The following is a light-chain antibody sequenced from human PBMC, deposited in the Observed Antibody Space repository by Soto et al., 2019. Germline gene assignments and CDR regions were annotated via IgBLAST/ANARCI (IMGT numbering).Light chain of an antibody. V-gene: IGKV3-20*01. CDR1: QTVSSTY. Sequence: VLSESRGALSLSPWKKNTVSCGTSQTVSSTYFAWYQQRPGQAPRLLFYDASTRATGIPDRFSCSGSGTDFTLTISRLEPEDFAVYYCLQDGSSGPSGQG. CDR3: LQDGSSGP. J-gene: IGKJ1*01. CDR2: DAS.